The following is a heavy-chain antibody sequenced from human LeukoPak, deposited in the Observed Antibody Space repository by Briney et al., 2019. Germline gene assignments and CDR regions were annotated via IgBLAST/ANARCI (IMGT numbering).Heavy chain of an antibody. CDR2: IKQDGSEK. CDR3: ARERYSSSSRGRWFDP. D-gene: IGHD6-6*01. CDR1: GFTFSSYW. J-gene: IGHJ5*02. V-gene: IGHV3-7*01. Sequence: GGSLRLSCAASGFTFSSYWMTWVRQAPGKGLEWVANIKQDGSEKYYVDSVKGRFTISRDNAKNSLYLQMNSLRAEDRAVYYCARERYSSSSRGRWFDPWGQGTLVTVSS.